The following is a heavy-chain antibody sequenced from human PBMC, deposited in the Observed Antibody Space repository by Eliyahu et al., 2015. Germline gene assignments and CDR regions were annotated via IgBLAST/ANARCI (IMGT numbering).Heavy chain of an antibody. CDR1: GFTFRFGW. J-gene: IGHJ4*02. Sequence: VQLVESGGGLVKPGGSLRLSCVGSGFTFRFGWXXXVRQSPGKGLEGIGRIKTKIDGGTTDYAAPVKDRFTISRDDSKDTVYLHINSLKIEDTAMYYCTGEASSMAYCGVECYAAFDYWGQGTLVTVSS. CDR3: TGEASSMAYCGVECYAAFDY. CDR2: IKTKIDGGTT. D-gene: IGHD2-21*01. V-gene: IGHV3-15*01.